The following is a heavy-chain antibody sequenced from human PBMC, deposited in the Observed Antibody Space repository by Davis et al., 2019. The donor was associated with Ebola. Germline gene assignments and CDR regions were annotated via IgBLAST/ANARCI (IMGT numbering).Heavy chain of an antibody. CDR1: GFTFKDYG. CDR2: VWYDGDKT. J-gene: IGHJ6*02. V-gene: IGHV3-33*01. Sequence: PGGSLRLSCAASGFTFKDYGMHWVRQVPGEGLEWLAVVWYDGDKTDYADSVKGRFTISRDNSEKTVSLQMNSLRAEDTAVYYCARDRYSVTGDYYGMDVWGQGTTVTVSS. D-gene: IGHD4-17*01. CDR3: ARDRYSVTGDYYGMDV.